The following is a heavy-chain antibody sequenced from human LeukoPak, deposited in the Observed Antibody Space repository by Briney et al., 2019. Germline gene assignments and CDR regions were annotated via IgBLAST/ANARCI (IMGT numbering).Heavy chain of an antibody. CDR3: ARDSYSGSHFGAFDI. D-gene: IGHD1-26*01. CDR2: IYYSGST. J-gene: IGHJ3*02. Sequence: SETLSLTCTVSGGSISSYYWSWIRQPPGKGLEWIGYIYYSGSTNYNPSLKSRVTISVDTSKNQFSLKLSSVTAADTAVYYCARDSYSGSHFGAFDIWGQGTMVTVSS. V-gene: IGHV4-59*01. CDR1: GGSISSYY.